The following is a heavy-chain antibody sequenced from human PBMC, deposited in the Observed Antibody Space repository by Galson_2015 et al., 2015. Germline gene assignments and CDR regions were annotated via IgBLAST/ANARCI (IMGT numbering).Heavy chain of an antibody. CDR3: TRALLSETSGYYLGY. V-gene: IGHV3-33*01. J-gene: IGHJ4*02. CDR2: IWYDGTYT. D-gene: IGHD3-22*01. Sequence: IWYDGTYTYYADSVKGRFTISRDNSKNTLYLQVDSLRAEDTAVYYCTRALLSETSGYYLGYWGQGTLVTVSS.